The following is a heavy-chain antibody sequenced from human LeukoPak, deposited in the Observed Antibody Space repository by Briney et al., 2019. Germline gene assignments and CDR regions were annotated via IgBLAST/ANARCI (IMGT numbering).Heavy chain of an antibody. Sequence: SETLSLTCTVSGGSISSYYWSWIRQPAGKGLEWIGRIFSSGNTNYNPSLKSRVTMSVDTSKTQFSLKLSSVTAADTAVYYCARVGGYSGYAVIWGQGTLVTVSS. CDR2: IFSSGNT. D-gene: IGHD5-12*01. V-gene: IGHV4-4*07. CDR3: ARVGGYSGYAVI. J-gene: IGHJ4*02. CDR1: GGSISSYY.